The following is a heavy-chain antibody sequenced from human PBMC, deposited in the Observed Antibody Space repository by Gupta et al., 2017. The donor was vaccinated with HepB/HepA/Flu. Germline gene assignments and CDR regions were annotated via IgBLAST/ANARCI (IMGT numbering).Heavy chain of an antibody. V-gene: IGHV3-49*04. CDR2: IISLDNGATT. J-gene: IGHJ4*02. CDR1: GFTFRAYA. Sequence: EVQLVDSGGALVQPGRSLRLSCRGSGFTFRAYAVSWVRQAPGQGLVWGVDWGACIISLDNGATTEYAASVKSRFTISRHDSETISYLQMNSMETDDTAMYYCTRGGASGRYYFDYWGQVTLVTVSS. D-gene: IGHD3-10*01. CDR3: TRGGASGRYYFDY.